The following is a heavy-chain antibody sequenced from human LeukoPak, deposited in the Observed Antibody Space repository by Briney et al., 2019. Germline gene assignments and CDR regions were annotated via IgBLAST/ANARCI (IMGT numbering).Heavy chain of an antibody. CDR2: IYYSGST. Sequence: SETLSLTCIVSGGSISSYYWSWIRQPPGKGLEWIGYIYYSGSTNYNPSLKSRVTISVDTSKNQFSLKLSSVTAADTAVYYCARERGIVGATTADYWGQGTLVTVSS. CDR1: GGSISSYY. D-gene: IGHD1-26*01. CDR3: ARERGIVGATTADY. V-gene: IGHV4-59*01. J-gene: IGHJ4*02.